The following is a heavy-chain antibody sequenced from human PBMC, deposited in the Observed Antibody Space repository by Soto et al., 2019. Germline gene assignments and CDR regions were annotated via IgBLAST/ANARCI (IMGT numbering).Heavy chain of an antibody. CDR3: ARASAGYLDWLLPIHYYYGMDV. Sequence: GGSLRLSCAASGFTFSSYWMSWVRQAPGKGLEWVANIKQDGSEKYYVDSVKGRFTISRDNAKNSLYLQMNSLRAEDTAVYYCARASAGYLDWLLPIHYYYGMDVWGQGTTVTVSS. V-gene: IGHV3-7*01. CDR1: GFTFSSYW. CDR2: IKQDGSEK. D-gene: IGHD3-9*01. J-gene: IGHJ6*02.